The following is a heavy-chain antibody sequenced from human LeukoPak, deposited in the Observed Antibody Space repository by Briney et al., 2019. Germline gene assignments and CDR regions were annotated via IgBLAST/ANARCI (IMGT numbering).Heavy chain of an antibody. D-gene: IGHD4-17*01. CDR2: IYYSGST. CDR1: GVSIIRDGYD. V-gene: IGHV4-31*03. Sequence: SETLSLTCTVSGVSIIRDGYDWSWIRQHPGKGLEWIWYIYYSGSTYYNPSLKSRLTISVDTSKNQFSLKLSSVTAADTDVYYCARGTTVTTFWFDPWGQGTMVTVSS. CDR3: ARGTTVTTFWFDP. J-gene: IGHJ5*02.